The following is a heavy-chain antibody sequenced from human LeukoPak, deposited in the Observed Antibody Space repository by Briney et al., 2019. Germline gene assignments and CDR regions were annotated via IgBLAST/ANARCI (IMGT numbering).Heavy chain of an antibody. Sequence: GGSLRLSCAASGFTFSSYAMSWVRQAPGKGLEWVSVISGSGGSTYSADSVKGRFTISRDNSKNTVYLQMNSLRAEDTAVYYCAKSSGYCSSTSCYPPDYWGQGTLVTVSS. CDR2: ISGSGGST. CDR3: AKSSGYCSSTSCYPPDY. CDR1: GFTFSSYA. D-gene: IGHD2-2*01. J-gene: IGHJ4*02. V-gene: IGHV3-23*01.